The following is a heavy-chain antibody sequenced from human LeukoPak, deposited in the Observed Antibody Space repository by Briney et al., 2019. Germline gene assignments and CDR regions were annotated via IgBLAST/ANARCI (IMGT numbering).Heavy chain of an antibody. CDR3: ASLQPSYYYGSGRAYYFDY. J-gene: IGHJ4*02. CDR2: IKQEGSEK. Sequence: GGSLRLSCAAPGFTFSSYWMSWVRQAPGKGREWVANIKQEGSEKYYVDSVKGRFTISRDNAKNTLYLKMNSLRAEDTAVYYCASLQPSYYYGSGRAYYFDYWGQGTLVTVSS. D-gene: IGHD3-10*01. CDR1: GFTFSSYW. V-gene: IGHV3-7*01.